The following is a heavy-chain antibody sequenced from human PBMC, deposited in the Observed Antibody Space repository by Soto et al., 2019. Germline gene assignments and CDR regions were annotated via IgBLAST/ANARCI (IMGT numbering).Heavy chain of an antibody. J-gene: IGHJ6*02. CDR3: ARDPITMVRGVISKYYYYGMDV. D-gene: IGHD3-10*01. CDR1: GGSISSSSYY. V-gene: IGHV4-39*01. Sequence: SETLSLTCTVSGGSISSSSYYWGWIRQPPGKGLEWIGSIYYSGSTYYNPSLKSRVTISVDTSKNQFSLKLSSVTAADTAVYYCARDPITMVRGVISKYYYYGMDVWGQGTTVTVSS. CDR2: IYYSGST.